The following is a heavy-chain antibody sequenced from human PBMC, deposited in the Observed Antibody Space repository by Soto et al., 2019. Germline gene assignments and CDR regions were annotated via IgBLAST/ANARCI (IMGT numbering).Heavy chain of an antibody. Sequence: PSETLSLTCTVSGGSISSSSYYWGWIRQPPGKGLEWIGSIYYSGSTHYNPSLKSRVTISVDTSKNQFSLKLSSVTAADTAVYYCARLDGSYYYYYGMDVWGQGTTVTVSS. CDR1: GGSISSSSYY. CDR3: ARLDGSYYYYYGMDV. J-gene: IGHJ6*02. V-gene: IGHV4-39*01. D-gene: IGHD1-26*01. CDR2: IYYSGST.